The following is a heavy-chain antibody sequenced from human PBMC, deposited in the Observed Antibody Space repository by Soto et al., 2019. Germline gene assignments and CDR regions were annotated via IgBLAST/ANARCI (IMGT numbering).Heavy chain of an antibody. Sequence: SVKVSCKASGGTFSSYAISWVRQAPGQGLEWMGGIIPIFGTANYAQKFQGRVTITADESTSTAYMELSSLRSEDTAVYYCARDYWNYEMHWFDPWGQGTLVTVSS. CDR3: ARDYWNYEMHWFDP. J-gene: IGHJ5*02. CDR2: IIPIFGTA. V-gene: IGHV1-69*13. D-gene: IGHD1-7*01. CDR1: GGTFSSYA.